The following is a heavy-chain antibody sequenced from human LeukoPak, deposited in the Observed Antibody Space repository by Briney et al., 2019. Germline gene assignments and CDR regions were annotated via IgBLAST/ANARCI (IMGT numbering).Heavy chain of an antibody. Sequence: ASVKVSCKASGYTFTSYYMHWVRRAPGQGLEWMGIINPSGGSTSYAQKFQGRVTMTRDTSTSTVYMELSSLRSEDTAVYYCARDSYKGGEGYYFDYWGQGTLVTVSS. CDR2: INPSGGST. D-gene: IGHD3-10*01. V-gene: IGHV1-46*01. CDR3: ARDSYKGGEGYYFDY. CDR1: GYTFTSYY. J-gene: IGHJ4*02.